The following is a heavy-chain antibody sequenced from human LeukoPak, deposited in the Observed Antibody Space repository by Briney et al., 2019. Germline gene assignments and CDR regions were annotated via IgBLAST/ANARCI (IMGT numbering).Heavy chain of an antibody. CDR2: IKQDGSEK. CDR3: ARDQGGVVVPAAIFRY. J-gene: IGHJ4*02. Sequence: GGSLRLSCAASGFTFSSYWMSWVRQAPGKGLEWVANIKQDGSEKYYVDSVKGRFTISRDNAENSLYLQMNSLRAEDTAVYYCARDQGGVVVPAAIFRYWGQGTLVTVSS. D-gene: IGHD2-2*01. CDR1: GFTFSSYW. V-gene: IGHV3-7*01.